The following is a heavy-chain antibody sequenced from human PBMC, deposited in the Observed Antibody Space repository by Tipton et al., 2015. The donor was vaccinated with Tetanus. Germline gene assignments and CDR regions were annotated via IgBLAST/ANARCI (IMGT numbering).Heavy chain of an antibody. CDR3: ARGPSYSGAWYHY. D-gene: IGHD6-19*01. CDR2: IYYKGST. V-gene: IGHV4-61*08. CDR1: GASLRGGDYH. J-gene: IGHJ4*02. Sequence: TLSLTCTVSGASLRGGDYHWSWIRQPPGKGLEWIGYIYYKGSTNYNPSLRSRVTISIDTSSNQFSLKLTSVTPADTAIYYCARGPSYSGAWYHYWGQGAMVTVSP.